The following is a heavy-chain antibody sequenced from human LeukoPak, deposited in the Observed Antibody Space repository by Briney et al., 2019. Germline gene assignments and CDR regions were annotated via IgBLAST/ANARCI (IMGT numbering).Heavy chain of an antibody. V-gene: IGHV3-74*01. D-gene: IGHD2-21*02. CDR3: AKAGIVVVTSVDY. Sequence: PGGSLRLSCAASGFTFSSYWMHWVRQAPGKGLVWVSRINSDGSSTSYADSVKGRFTISRDNAKNTLYLQMNSLRAEDTAVYYSAKAGIVVVTSVDYWGQGTLVTVSS. J-gene: IGHJ4*02. CDR2: INSDGSST. CDR1: GFTFSSYW.